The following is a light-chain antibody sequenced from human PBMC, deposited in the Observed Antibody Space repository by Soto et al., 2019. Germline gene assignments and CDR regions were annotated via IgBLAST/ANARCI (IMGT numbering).Light chain of an antibody. CDR1: QSVSSN. J-gene: IGKJ1*01. CDR3: HQYNNWPPWT. Sequence: IVLTQSPGTLSLSTGERATLSCMARQSVSSNSAWYQQKPGQAPRLLIYGASNRATGISARFSGSGSGTEFTLTISSLQSEDFAVYYCHQYNNWPPWTFGQGTKVDIK. V-gene: IGKV3-15*01. CDR2: GAS.